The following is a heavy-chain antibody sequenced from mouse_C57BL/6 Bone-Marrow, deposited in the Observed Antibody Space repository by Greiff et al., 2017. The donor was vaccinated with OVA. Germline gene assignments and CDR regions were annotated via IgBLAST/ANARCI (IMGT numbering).Heavy chain of an antibody. CDR2: INPGSGGT. CDR3: ARTSLRYTWFAY. J-gene: IGHJ3*01. CDR1: GYAFTNYL. Sequence: QVQLQQSGAELVRPGTSVKVSCKASGYAFTNYLIEWVKQRPGQGLEWIGVINPGSGGTNYNEKFKGKATLTADKSSSTAYMQLSSLTSEDSAVYFCARTSLRYTWFAYWGQGTLVTVSA. V-gene: IGHV1-54*01. D-gene: IGHD1-1*01.